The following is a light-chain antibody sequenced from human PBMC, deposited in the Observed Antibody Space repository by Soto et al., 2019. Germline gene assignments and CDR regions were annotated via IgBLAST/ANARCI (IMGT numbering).Light chain of an antibody. CDR2: GAS. J-gene: IGKJ1*01. Sequence: EIVLTQSPGTLSLSPGERATLSCRASQSFNSIYLAWYQQKPGQAPRLLICGASSRATGIPDRFSGSGSGTDFTLTTSSLEPEDFTAYYCHQYDSWTFGQGTKVDI. V-gene: IGKV3-20*01. CDR1: QSFNSIY. CDR3: HQYDSWT.